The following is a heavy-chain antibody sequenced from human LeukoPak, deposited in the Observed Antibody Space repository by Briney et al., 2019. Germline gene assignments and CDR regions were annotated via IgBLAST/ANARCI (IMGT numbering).Heavy chain of an antibody. V-gene: IGHV3-74*01. CDR1: GFTFSSYW. CDR2: INSVGSST. J-gene: IGHJ4*02. CDR3: ARDTDRYYFDY. Sequence: GGSLRLSCAASGFTFSSYWMHWVRQAPGKGLVWVSCINSVGSSTSYADSVKGRFTISRDNAKNTLYLQMNSLRAEDTAVYYCARDTDRYYFDYWGQGTLVTVSS.